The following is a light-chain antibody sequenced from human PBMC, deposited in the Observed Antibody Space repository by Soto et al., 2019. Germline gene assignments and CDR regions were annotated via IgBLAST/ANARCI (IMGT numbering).Light chain of an antibody. J-gene: IGLJ1*01. CDR2: EAS. V-gene: IGLV2-18*01. CDR3: SLYTSENTYV. Sequence: QSALTQPPSVSGSPGQSVTISCTGTSTDFVSYNRVSWYQQPPGTAPKLIIYEASNRPSGVPDRFSESKSGNTASLTISGLQAADEADYYCSLYTSENTYVFGTGTQLTVL. CDR1: STDFVSYNR.